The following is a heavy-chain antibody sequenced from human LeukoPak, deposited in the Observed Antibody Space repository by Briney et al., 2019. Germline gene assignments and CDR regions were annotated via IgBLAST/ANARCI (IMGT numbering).Heavy chain of an antibody. CDR2: INPNSGGT. CDR3: ATPSTGNFDWLSSAHYYYGMDV. V-gene: IGHV1-2*02. D-gene: IGHD3-9*01. CDR1: GYTFTVYY. J-gene: IGHJ6*02. Sequence: ASVKVSCKASGYTFTVYYMHWVRQAPGQGLEWMGWINPNSGGTNYAQKFQGRVTMTRDTSISTAYMELSRLRSDDTAVYYCATPSTGNFDWLSSAHYYYGMDVWGQGTTVTVSS.